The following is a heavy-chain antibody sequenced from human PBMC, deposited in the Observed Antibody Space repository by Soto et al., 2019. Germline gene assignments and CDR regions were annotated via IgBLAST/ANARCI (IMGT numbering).Heavy chain of an antibody. J-gene: IGHJ4*02. CDR3: AKQGEYCSYGICYYFRLAS. Sequence: QLQLQESGPGLVKPSETLSLTCTVSGGSISSSSYYWGWVRQPPGKGLEWIGTIYFRGNTYYNPSLKRRVIISVDTSRNHSSLNVSSVTAADTAVYYCAKQGEYCSYGICYYFRLASWGQGTLAAVSS. CDR2: IYFRGNT. V-gene: IGHV4-39*01. CDR1: GGSISSSSYY. D-gene: IGHD2-15*01.